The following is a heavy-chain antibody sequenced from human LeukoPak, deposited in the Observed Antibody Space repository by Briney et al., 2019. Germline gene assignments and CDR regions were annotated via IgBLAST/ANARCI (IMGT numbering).Heavy chain of an antibody. D-gene: IGHD3-22*01. J-gene: IGHJ4*02. CDR1: GYSFIGYY. CDR3: ARVYYDSSGYPDY. V-gene: IGHV1-2*02. Sequence: APVKVSCKASGYSFIGYYMHWVRQAPGQGLEWMGWINPKTGGTNYAQKFQGRVTMTRDTSISTVYMELSRLRSDDTAVYYCARVYYDSSGYPDYWGQGTLVTVSS. CDR2: INPKTGGT.